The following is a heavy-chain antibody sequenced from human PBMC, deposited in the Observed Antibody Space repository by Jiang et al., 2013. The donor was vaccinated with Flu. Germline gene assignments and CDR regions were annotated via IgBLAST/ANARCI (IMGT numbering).Heavy chain of an antibody. Sequence: SGAEVKKPGASVKVSCKVSGYTLTELSMHWVRQAPGKGLEWMGGFDPEDGETIYAQKFQGRVTMTEDTSTDTAYMELSSLRSEDTAVYYCATQPKNAYDSSGYFLYYFDYWGQGTLVTVSS. CDR2: FDPEDGET. J-gene: IGHJ4*02. CDR1: GYTLTELS. V-gene: IGHV1-24*01. CDR3: ATQPKNAYDSSGYFLYYFDY. D-gene: IGHD3-22*01.